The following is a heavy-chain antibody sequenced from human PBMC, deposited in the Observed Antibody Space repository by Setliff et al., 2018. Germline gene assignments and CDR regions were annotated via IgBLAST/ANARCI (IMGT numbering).Heavy chain of an antibody. Sequence: SVKVSCKASGGTFSSYAISWVRQAPGQGLEWMGGIIPIFGTANYAQKFQGRVTLTTDTSTGTAYMEVRSLRSDDTAQYYCVRDRAAIVVGPPTAAFDIWGQGTMVTFSS. CDR2: IIPIFGTA. CDR1: GGTFSSYA. CDR3: VRDRAAIVVGPPTAAFDI. D-gene: IGHD2-2*01. J-gene: IGHJ3*02. V-gene: IGHV1-69*05.